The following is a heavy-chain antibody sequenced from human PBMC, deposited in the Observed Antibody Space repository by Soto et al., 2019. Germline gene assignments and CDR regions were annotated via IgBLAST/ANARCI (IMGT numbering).Heavy chain of an antibody. Sequence: QVQLQESGPGLVKPSQTLSLTCTVSGGSISSGDYYWSWIRQPPGKGLEWIGYIYYSGSTYYNPSLKIRVTISVDTSKNQFSLKLSSVTAADTAVYYCGRFWVLGDYSTPTDAFDIWGQGTMVTVSS. CDR2: IYYSGST. V-gene: IGHV4-30-4*01. CDR3: GRFWVLGDYSTPTDAFDI. D-gene: IGHD4-17*01. CDR1: GGSISSGDYY. J-gene: IGHJ3*02.